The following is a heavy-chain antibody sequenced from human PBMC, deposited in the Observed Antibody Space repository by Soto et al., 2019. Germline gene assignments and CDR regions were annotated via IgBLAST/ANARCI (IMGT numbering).Heavy chain of an antibody. CDR2: IYYSGST. CDR3: ARSGVRSEFDY. Sequence: PSETLSLICTVSGGSISSYYWSWIRQPPGKGLEWIGYIYYSGSTNYNPSLKSRVTISVDTSKNQFSLKLSSVTAADTAVYYCARSGVRSEFDYWGQGTLVTVSS. CDR1: GGSISSYY. V-gene: IGHV4-59*01. J-gene: IGHJ4*02. D-gene: IGHD1-26*01.